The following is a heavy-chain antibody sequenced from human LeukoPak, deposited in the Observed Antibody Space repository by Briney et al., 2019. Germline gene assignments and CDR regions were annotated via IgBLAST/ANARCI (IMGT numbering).Heavy chain of an antibody. D-gene: IGHD1-26*01. V-gene: IGHV3-74*01. CDR1: GFTFNTHW. CDR2: INTDGRTT. J-gene: IGHJ4*02. CDR3: ARDRIKSGSYYFDY. Sequence: PGGSLRLSCAASGFTFNTHWMHWVRQAPGKGLVWVSRINTDGRTTDYADSVKGRFTISRDNAKNTLYLQMNSLRAEDTAVYYCARDRIKSGSYYFDYWGQGTPVTVSS.